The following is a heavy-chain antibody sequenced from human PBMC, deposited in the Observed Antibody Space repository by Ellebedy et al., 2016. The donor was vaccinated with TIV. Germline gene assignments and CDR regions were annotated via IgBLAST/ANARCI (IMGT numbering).Heavy chain of an antibody. J-gene: IGHJ6*02. CDR1: GFTFSSYA. CDR3: AKDTDYYGSGSTDPQYYYYGMDV. CDR2: ISSSGGST. D-gene: IGHD3-10*01. V-gene: IGHV3-23*01. Sequence: GGSLRLXCAASGFTFSSYAMSWVRQAPGKGLEWVSTISSSGGSTYYADSVKGRFTISRDNSKNTLYLQMNSLRAEDTAVYYCAKDTDYYGSGSTDPQYYYYGMDVWGQGTTVTVSS.